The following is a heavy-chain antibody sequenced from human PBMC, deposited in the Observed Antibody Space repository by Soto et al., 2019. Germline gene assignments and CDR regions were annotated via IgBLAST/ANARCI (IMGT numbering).Heavy chain of an antibody. J-gene: IGHJ4*02. CDR3: ARVSPRGDILTGWADFDY. V-gene: IGHV4-61*01. CDR1: GGSVSSGSYY. D-gene: IGHD3-9*01. Sequence: QVQLQESGPGLVKPSETLSLTCTVSGGSVSSGSYYWSWIRQPPGKGLEWIGYIYYSGSTNYNPSLKSRVTISVDTSKNQVSPKLSSVTAGDTAVYYRARVSPRGDILTGWADFDYWGQGTLVTVSS. CDR2: IYYSGST.